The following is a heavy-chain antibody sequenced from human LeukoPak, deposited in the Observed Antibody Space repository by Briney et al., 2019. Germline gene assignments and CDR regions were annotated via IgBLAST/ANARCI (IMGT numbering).Heavy chain of an antibody. J-gene: IGHJ4*02. CDR1: GFTFSTYT. CDR3: ARGSRYDSSGYYPYYFDY. D-gene: IGHD3-22*01. Sequence: GGSLRLSCAASGFTFSTYTMSWVRQAPGKGLEWVSCISSRSSYIYYADSVKGRFTTSRDNAKNSLYLQVSSLRAEDTAVYYCARGSRYDSSGYYPYYFDYWGQGALVTVSS. CDR2: ISSRSSYI. V-gene: IGHV3-21*01.